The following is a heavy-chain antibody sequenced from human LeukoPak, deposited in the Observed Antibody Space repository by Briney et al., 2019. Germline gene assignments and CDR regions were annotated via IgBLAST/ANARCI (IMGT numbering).Heavy chain of an antibody. V-gene: IGHV4-4*07. Sequence: SETLSLTCSVSGGSISSYYWSWVRQPAGKGLEWIGRIYSSGSTNYNPSLNSRVTMSVDTSNNQSSPRLTSVTAADTAVYYCARGTTAAAGIFDCWGQGTLVTVSS. J-gene: IGHJ4*02. CDR1: GGSISSYY. D-gene: IGHD6-13*01. CDR3: ARGTTAAAGIFDC. CDR2: IYSSGST.